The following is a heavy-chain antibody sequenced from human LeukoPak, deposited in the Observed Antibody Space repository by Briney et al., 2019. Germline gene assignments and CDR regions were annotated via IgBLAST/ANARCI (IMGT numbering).Heavy chain of an antibody. Sequence: PSETLSLTCAVYGGSFSGYYWSWIRQPPGKGLEWIGEINHSGSTNYNPSLKSRVTISVDTSKNQFSLKLSSVTAADTAVYYCARGRKIVVVPAAMRWFDRWGQGTLVTVSS. V-gene: IGHV4-34*01. CDR3: ARGRKIVVVPAAMRWFDR. J-gene: IGHJ5*02. D-gene: IGHD2-2*01. CDR2: INHSGST. CDR1: GGSFSGYY.